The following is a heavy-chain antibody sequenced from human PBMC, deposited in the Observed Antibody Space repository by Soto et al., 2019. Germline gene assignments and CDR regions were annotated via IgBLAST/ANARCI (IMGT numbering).Heavy chain of an antibody. J-gene: IGHJ6*02. CDR1: GGTFSSYA. Sequence: SVQVSCKASGGTFSSYAISWVRQAPGQGLEWMGGIIPIFGTANYAQKFQGRVTITADESTSTAYMELSSLRSEDTAVYYCARERKTIVVVPASRNYYYGMDVWGQGTTVTVSS. D-gene: IGHD2-2*01. CDR3: ARERKTIVVVPASRNYYYGMDV. CDR2: IIPIFGTA. V-gene: IGHV1-69*13.